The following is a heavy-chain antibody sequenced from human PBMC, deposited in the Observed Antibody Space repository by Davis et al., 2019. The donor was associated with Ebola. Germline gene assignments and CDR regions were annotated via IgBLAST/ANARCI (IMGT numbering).Heavy chain of an antibody. J-gene: IGHJ6*02. Sequence: SGPTLVKPTQTLTLTCTFSGFSLSTSGMCVSWIRQPPGKALEWLARIDWDDDKYYSASLKTRLTISKDTSKNQVVLTMTNMDPVDTATYYCARIETSSHYYYYGMDVWGQGTTVTVSS. D-gene: IGHD2-2*01. CDR1: GFSLSTSGMC. V-gene: IGHV2-70*11. CDR2: IDWDDDK. CDR3: ARIETSSHYYYYGMDV.